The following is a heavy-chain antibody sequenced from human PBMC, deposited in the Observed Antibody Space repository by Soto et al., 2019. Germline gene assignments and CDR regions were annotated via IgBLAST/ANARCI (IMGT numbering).Heavy chain of an antibody. CDR3: APKQQPGLGYYYGMDV. Sequence: EVQLVESGGGLVKPGGSLRLSCAASGFTFSSYSMNWVRQAPGKGLDWVSSISSSSSYIYYADSVKGRFTISRDNAKNSLYLQMNSLRAEDTAVYYCAPKQQPGLGYYYGMDVWGQGTTVTVSS. CDR2: ISSSSSYI. V-gene: IGHV3-21*01. D-gene: IGHD6-13*01. J-gene: IGHJ6*02. CDR1: GFTFSSYS.